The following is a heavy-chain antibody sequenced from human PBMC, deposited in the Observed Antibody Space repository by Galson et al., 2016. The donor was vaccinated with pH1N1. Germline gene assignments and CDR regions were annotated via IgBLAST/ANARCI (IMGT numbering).Heavy chain of an antibody. CDR3: ARRYFDS. Sequence: SLRLSCAVSGFTFDNFWMQWVRQAPGKGLEWVANIRQDGGEKYYVDSVKGRFTISRDNAKSSLFLQMNSLTSEDTAVYYCARRYFDSWGQGTLVTVSS. D-gene: IGHD2-15*01. CDR2: IRQDGGEK. V-gene: IGHV3-7*02. CDR1: GFTFDNFW. J-gene: IGHJ4*02.